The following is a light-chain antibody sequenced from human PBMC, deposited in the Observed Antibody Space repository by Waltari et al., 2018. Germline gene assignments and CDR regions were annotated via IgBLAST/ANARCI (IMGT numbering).Light chain of an antibody. CDR1: QSVSSN. CDR2: GVS. Sequence: TVMTQSPVALSVSTGERVTLYCRASQSVSSNLAWYQQKPGQAPRLLIYGVSTRATGIPARFSGSGSGTEFTLTISSLQSEDFAVYYCQQYNDWPPVTFGGGTKVEIK. J-gene: IGKJ4*01. CDR3: QQYNDWPPVT. V-gene: IGKV3-15*01.